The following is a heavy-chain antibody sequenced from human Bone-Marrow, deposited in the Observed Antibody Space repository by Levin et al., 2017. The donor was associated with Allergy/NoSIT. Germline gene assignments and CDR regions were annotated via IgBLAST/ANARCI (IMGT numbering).Heavy chain of an antibody. D-gene: IGHD3-22*01. CDR1: GFTFSSYD. Sequence: SCEASGFTFSSYDFHWVRQTTGKGLEWISALDRTGDTFYADSVKGRFTISRENAKHSLYLQMNSLRAGDTAVYYCTREAYDSSGFGTFDLWGQGTMVTVSP. CDR2: LDRTGDT. J-gene: IGHJ3*01. V-gene: IGHV3-13*01. CDR3: TREAYDSSGFGTFDL.